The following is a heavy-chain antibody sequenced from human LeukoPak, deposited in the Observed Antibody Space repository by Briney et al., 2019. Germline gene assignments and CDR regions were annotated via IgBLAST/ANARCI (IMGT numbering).Heavy chain of an antibody. CDR1: GYTFTGYY. D-gene: IGHD1-26*01. J-gene: IGHJ6*02. CDR2: INPNSGGT. Sequence: ASVKVSCKASGYTFTGYYMHWVRQAPGQGLEWMGWINPNSGGTNYAQKFQGWVTMTRDTSISTAYMELSRLRSDDTAVYYCAREGNSGSSYGMDVWGQGTTVTVSS. V-gene: IGHV1-2*04. CDR3: AREGNSGSSYGMDV.